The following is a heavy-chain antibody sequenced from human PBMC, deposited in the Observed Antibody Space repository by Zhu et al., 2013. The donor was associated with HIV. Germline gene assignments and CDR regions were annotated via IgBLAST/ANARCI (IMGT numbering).Heavy chain of an antibody. CDR2: ISPDSGGT. CDR3: ARCGFGYGHPTDY. CDR1: GYTFTGYY. J-gene: IGHJ4*02. V-gene: IGHV1-2*02. Sequence: QVQLVQSGTEMKKPGASVKVSCEASGYTFTGYYIHWVRQAPGQGFEWVGWISPDSGGTNLAKNFQGRVIMTRDTSTSTAYMQMTRLRSDDTAVYYCARCGFGYGHPTDYWGQGTLVTVSS. D-gene: IGHD5-18*01.